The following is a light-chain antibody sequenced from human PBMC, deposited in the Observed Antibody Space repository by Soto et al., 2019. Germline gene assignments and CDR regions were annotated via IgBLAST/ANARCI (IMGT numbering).Light chain of an antibody. CDR2: GSS. J-gene: IGKJ3*01. V-gene: IGKV3-20*01. CDR1: QTLSSRH. Sequence: VLTQSPGTLSLSPGERATLSCRASQTLSSRHLAWYQQKPGQAPRLLIYGSSSRATDIPDRFSGSGPGTDFTLTISTLEPEDVATYYCQKYNSAPFTFGPGTKVHIK. CDR3: QKYNSAPFT.